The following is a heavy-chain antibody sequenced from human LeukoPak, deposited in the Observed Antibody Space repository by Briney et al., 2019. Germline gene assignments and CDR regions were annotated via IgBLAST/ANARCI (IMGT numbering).Heavy chain of an antibody. Sequence: PGGSLSLSCVASGRTLSSNSMNWVRQAPGKGLEWDSYIRSASGSIYYADSVKRRFTVFRSTPKNSLFLQVNSLRAEDTAVYYCAKERAPNYSSVRWFGPWGQGTLVTVSS. CDR2: IRSASGSI. J-gene: IGHJ5*02. CDR3: AKERAPNYSSVRWFGP. D-gene: IGHD6-19*01. V-gene: IGHV3-48*04. CDR1: GRTLSSNS.